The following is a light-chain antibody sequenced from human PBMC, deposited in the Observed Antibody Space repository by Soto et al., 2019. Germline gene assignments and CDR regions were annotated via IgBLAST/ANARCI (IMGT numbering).Light chain of an antibody. Sequence: EIVMTQSPATLSVAPGERATLSCRASQSVRSNLAWYQQKPGQAPRLLIYGASTRATGIPARFSGSGSGTEFTFTISSLQSEDFAVYYCQQYNNWPLTFGGGTRWIS. J-gene: IGKJ4*01. CDR3: QQYNNWPLT. CDR2: GAS. CDR1: QSVRSN. V-gene: IGKV3-15*01.